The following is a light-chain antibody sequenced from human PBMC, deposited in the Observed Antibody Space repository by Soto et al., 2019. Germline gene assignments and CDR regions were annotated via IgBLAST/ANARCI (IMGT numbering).Light chain of an antibody. Sequence: DIQMTQSPSSLSASVGDRVTITCRASQGIRIYLAWYQQKPGKVPKLLIYEASNLQSGVPSRFRGSGSGTDFTLTISSLQPEDVATYYCQHFDSAPQTFGQGTKVEIK. CDR2: EAS. CDR3: QHFDSAPQT. CDR1: QGIRIY. V-gene: IGKV1-27*01. J-gene: IGKJ1*01.